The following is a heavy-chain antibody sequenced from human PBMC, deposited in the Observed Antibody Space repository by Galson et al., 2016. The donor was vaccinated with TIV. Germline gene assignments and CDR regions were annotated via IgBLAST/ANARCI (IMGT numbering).Heavy chain of an antibody. CDR1: GGIFTNYA. Sequence: SVKVSCKASGGIFTNYAISWVRQAPGEGLEWMGIINPDGGDTNYTQKFQGRVIMTRDMSTTTVYMELSSLRSEDTAIYFCARAAPDQHFDYWGQGSLVTVSS. CDR3: ARAAPDQHFDY. V-gene: IGHV1-46*01. J-gene: IGHJ4*02. CDR2: INPDGGDT.